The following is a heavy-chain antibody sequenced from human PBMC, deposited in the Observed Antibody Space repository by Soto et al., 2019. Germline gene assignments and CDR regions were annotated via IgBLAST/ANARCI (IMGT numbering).Heavy chain of an antibody. V-gene: IGHV3-30*04. Sequence: PGGSLRLSCAASGFTFSRHAMHWVRQAPGKGLEWVAVISTDGRDKYHADSVKGRFTISRDNSKNTLYLQMNSLRAEDTAVYYCAKDHDLAAAGYYFDYWGQGT. CDR2: ISTDGRDK. J-gene: IGHJ4*02. D-gene: IGHD6-13*01. CDR1: GFTFSRHA. CDR3: AKDHDLAAAGYYFDY.